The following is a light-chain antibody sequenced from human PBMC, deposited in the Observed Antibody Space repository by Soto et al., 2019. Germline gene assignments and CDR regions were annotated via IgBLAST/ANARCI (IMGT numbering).Light chain of an antibody. CDR2: DVN. Sequence: QSALTQPPPVSGSPGQSVTISCTGTSGDVDPYNYVSWYQQHPGRAPKLVIYDVNMRPSGVPDRFSGSKSGDTSSLTISGLQAEDEADYYCCSYVGTPLVGGGTKLTVL. CDR1: SGDVDPYNY. V-gene: IGLV2-11*01. J-gene: IGLJ2*01. CDR3: CSYVGTPL.